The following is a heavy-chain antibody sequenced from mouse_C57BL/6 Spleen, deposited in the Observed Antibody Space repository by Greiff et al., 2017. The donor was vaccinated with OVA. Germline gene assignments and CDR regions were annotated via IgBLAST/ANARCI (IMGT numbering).Heavy chain of an antibody. Sequence: VQLQQSGPELVKPGASVKISCKASGYSFTGYYMNWVKQSPEKSLEWIGEINPSTGGTTYNQKFKAKATLTVDKSSSTAYMQLKSLTSEDSAVYYCARGEDPHYFDYWGQGTTLTVSS. CDR2: INPSTGGT. J-gene: IGHJ2*01. V-gene: IGHV1-42*01. CDR3: ARGEDPHYFDY. CDR1: GYSFTGYY.